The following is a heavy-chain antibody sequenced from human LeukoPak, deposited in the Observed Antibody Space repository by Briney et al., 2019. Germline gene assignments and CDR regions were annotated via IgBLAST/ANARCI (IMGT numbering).Heavy chain of an antibody. D-gene: IGHD2-2*01. CDR3: AKVEKFCRSTSCYLGGFDY. J-gene: IGHJ4*02. CDR2: ISGSGGST. Sequence: GGSLRLSCAASGFTFSSYAMSWVRQAPGKGLEWVSAISGSGGSTYYADSVKGRFTISRDNSKNTLYLQMNSLRAEDTAVFYCAKVEKFCRSTSCYLGGFDYWGQGTLVTVSS. CDR1: GFTFSSYA. V-gene: IGHV3-23*01.